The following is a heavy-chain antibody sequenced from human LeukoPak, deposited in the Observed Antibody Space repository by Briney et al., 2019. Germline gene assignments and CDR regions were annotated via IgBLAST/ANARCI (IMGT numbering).Heavy chain of an antibody. CDR1: GYTFTSYG. V-gene: IGHV1-18*01. CDR3: ATEGNLGGAFDY. CDR2: ISAYNGNT. J-gene: IGHJ4*02. D-gene: IGHD1-26*01. Sequence: ASVKVSCKASGYTFTSYGISWVRQAPGQGLEWMGWISAYNGNTNYAQKLQGRVTMTTDTSTSTAYMELSSLRSEDTAVYYCATEGNLGGAFDYWGQGTLVTVSS.